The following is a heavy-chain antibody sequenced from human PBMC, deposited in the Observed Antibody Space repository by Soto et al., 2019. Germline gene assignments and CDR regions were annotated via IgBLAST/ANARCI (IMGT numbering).Heavy chain of an antibody. CDR3: ARALGWLQLIDY. CDR2: INAGSGDT. CDR1: GYTFTSYA. J-gene: IGHJ4*02. Sequence: GASVKVSCKASGYTFTSYAMHWVRQAPGQSLEWMGWINAGSGDTNYSQKFQGRVTMTRDTSISTAYMELSRLRFDDTAVYYCARALGWLQLIDYWAQGTLVTVSS. V-gene: IGHV1-2*02. D-gene: IGHD5-12*01.